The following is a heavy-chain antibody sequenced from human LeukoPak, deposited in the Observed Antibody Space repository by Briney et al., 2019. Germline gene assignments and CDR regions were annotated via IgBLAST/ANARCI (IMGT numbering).Heavy chain of an antibody. CDR3: AKDVVATFYYYGMDV. J-gene: IGHJ6*02. CDR1: GFTFSSYA. CDR2: ISGSGGGT. D-gene: IGHD5-12*01. Sequence: GGSLRLSCAASGFTFSSYAMNWVRQAPGKGLEWVSAISGSGGGTYYADSVRGRFTISRDNSKNTLYLQMNSLRAEDTAVYYCAKDVVATFYYYGMDVWGQGTTVTVSS. V-gene: IGHV3-23*01.